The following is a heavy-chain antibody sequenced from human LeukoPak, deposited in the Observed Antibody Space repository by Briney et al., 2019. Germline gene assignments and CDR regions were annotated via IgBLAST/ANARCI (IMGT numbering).Heavy chain of an antibody. CDR2: ISDIGSI. V-gene: IGHV4-59*08. J-gene: IGHJ4*02. CDR1: GGSISSYY. Sequence: PSETLSLTCTVSGGSISSYYWSWIRQPPGKGLEWIAYISDIGSINYNPSLKSRVTISLDTPKNQFSLKLSSVTAADTAVYYCAGHHPRNTVDFWGQGTLVTVSS. D-gene: IGHD2/OR15-2a*01. CDR3: AGHHPRNTVDF.